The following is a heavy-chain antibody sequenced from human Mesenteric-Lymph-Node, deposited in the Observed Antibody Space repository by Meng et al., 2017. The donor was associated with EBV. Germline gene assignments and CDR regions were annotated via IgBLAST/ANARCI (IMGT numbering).Heavy chain of an antibody. J-gene: IGHJ4*02. CDR2: TYHSGSS. CDR1: GGSIYESHW. D-gene: IGHD3-10*01. V-gene: IGHV4-4*02. CDR3: ARGLGGSGKYHFDF. Sequence: QVQLQGAGPGLVKPSGTLSLTCAVSGGSIYESHWWSWVRQPPGKGLEWIGETYHSGSSNYSPSLKSRVSMSVDNSKNQFSLTLHSVTAADTAVYYCARGLGGSGKYHFDFWGPGILVTVSS.